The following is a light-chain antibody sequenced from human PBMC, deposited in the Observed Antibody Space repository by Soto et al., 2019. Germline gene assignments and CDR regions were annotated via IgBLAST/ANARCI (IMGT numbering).Light chain of an antibody. CDR1: QSISSY. V-gene: IGKV1-39*01. CDR2: TAF. J-gene: IGKJ4*01. CDR3: QQSYLTPLT. Sequence: DIQMTQSPSSLSASVGDRVTITCRASQSISSYLNWYQQKPGKAPKVLIYTAFTLQGGVPSRFSGSGSETVFTLTISSLQPEDFATYYCQQSYLTPLTFGGGTKV.